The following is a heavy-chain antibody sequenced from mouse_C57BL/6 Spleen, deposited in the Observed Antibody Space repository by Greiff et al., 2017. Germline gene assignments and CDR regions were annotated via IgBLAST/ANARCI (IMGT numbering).Heavy chain of an antibody. CDR3: AREGLTGTGFAY. Sequence: DVKLQESGPGLVKPSQSLSLTCSVTGYSITSGYYWNWIRQFPGNKLEWMGYISYDGSNNYNPSLKNRISITRDTSKNQFFLKLNSVTTEDTATYYCAREGLTGTGFAYWGQGTLVTVSA. V-gene: IGHV3-6*01. CDR2: ISYDGSN. J-gene: IGHJ3*01. CDR1: GYSITSGYY. D-gene: IGHD1-1*01.